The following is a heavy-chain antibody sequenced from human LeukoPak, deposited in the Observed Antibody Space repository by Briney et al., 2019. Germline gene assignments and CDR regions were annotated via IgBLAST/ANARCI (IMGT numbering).Heavy chain of an antibody. CDR1: GGSISSSSYY. V-gene: IGHV4-39*01. CDR2: IYYSGSP. Sequence: PSETLSLTCTVSGGSISSSSYYWGWIRQPPGRGLEWIGSIYYSGSPYYNPSLKSRVTISVDTSKNQFSLKLTSVTAADTAVYYCARLDFWSGYTFDYWGQGTLVTVSS. D-gene: IGHD3-3*01. CDR3: ARLDFWSGYTFDY. J-gene: IGHJ4*02.